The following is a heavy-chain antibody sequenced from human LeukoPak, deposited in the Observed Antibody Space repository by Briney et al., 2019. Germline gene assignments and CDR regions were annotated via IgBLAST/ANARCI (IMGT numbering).Heavy chain of an antibody. J-gene: IGHJ4*02. CDR2: IKQDGSEK. CDR1: GFTFSSYW. CDR3: ARTELDVWSGSYYFDY. Sequence: GGSLRLSCAASGFTFSSYWMSWVRQAPGKGLEWVANIKQDGSEKYYVDSVKGRFTISRDNAKNSLYLQMNSLRAEDTAVYYCARTELDVWSGSYYFDYWGQGTLVTVSS. D-gene: IGHD3-3*01. V-gene: IGHV3-7*01.